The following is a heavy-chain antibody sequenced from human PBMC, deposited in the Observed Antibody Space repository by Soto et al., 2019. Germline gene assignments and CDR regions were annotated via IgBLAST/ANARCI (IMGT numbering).Heavy chain of an antibody. CDR2: IDPSDSYT. J-gene: IGHJ6*02. Sequence: LGESLKISCKGSGYSFTSYWISWVRQMPGKGLEWMGRIDPSDSYTNYSPSFQGHVTISADKSISTAYLQWSSLKASDTAMYYYAKTENSSSGGMDVWGQGTTVTVSS. D-gene: IGHD6-6*01. V-gene: IGHV5-10-1*01. CDR1: GYSFTSYW. CDR3: AKTENSSSGGMDV.